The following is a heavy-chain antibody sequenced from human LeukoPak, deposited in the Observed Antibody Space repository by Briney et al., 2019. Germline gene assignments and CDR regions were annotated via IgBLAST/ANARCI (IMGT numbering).Heavy chain of an antibody. CDR3: GAFHDYGDYVLDY. CDR2: IYHSGST. D-gene: IGHD4-17*01. Sequence: SETLSLTCTVSGGSISSGGYYWSWIRQPPGKGLEWIGYIYHSGSTYYNPSLKRRVTISVDTSKNQFSLKLSSVTAADTAVYYCGAFHDYGDYVLDYWGQGTLVTVSS. J-gene: IGHJ4*02. V-gene: IGHV4-30-2*02. CDR1: GGSISSGGYY.